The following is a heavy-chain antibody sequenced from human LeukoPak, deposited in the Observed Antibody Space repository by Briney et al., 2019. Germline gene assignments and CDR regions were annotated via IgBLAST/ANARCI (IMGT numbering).Heavy chain of an antibody. Sequence: EASVKVSCKASGYTFTSYDINWVRQATGQGLEWMGWMNPNSGNTGYAQKFQGRVTMTRNTSISTAYMELSSLRSEDTAVYYCARGSREDYDILTGSRVGYWGQGTLVTVSS. CDR1: GYTFTSYD. D-gene: IGHD3-9*01. J-gene: IGHJ4*02. CDR3: ARGSREDYDILTGSRVGY. V-gene: IGHV1-8*01. CDR2: MNPNSGNT.